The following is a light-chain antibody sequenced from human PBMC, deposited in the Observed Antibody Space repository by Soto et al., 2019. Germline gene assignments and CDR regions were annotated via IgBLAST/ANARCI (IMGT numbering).Light chain of an antibody. CDR2: AAS. CDR3: QQYGNSWS. J-gene: IGKJ1*01. V-gene: IGKV3-20*01. CDR1: QSVRNNY. Sequence: EIVLTQSPGTLSFSPGERATLSCRASQSVRNNYLAWYQHIPGQSPRVLIYAASNRANGIPDRFSGSGSGTDFTLTISRLEPEDFAVYYCQQYGNSWSFGQGTKVEIK.